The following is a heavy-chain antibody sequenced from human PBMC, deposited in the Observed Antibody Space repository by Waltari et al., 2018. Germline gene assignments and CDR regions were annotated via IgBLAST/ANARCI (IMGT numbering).Heavy chain of an antibody. CDR2: MNHNGGNK. CDR1: VYTFTSYD. CDR3: ARGRVVGGDAVFDI. J-gene: IGHJ3*02. D-gene: IGHD2-15*01. V-gene: IGHV1-8*03. Sequence: HVQLVQSGDEVQEPGASVKVSCKASVYTFTSYDINWVRHAPGKGLEWMGWMNHNGGNKGYVQKVKGRVTITRNTAISTAYMQMSSLRSEDTAVYYCARGRVVGGDAVFDIWGQGTMVTVSS.